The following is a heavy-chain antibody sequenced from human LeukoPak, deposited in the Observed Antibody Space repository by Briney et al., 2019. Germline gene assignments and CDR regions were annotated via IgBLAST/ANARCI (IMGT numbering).Heavy chain of an antibody. CDR3: ARQPGGTAAFDI. D-gene: IGHD1-14*01. V-gene: IGHV4-59*08. J-gene: IGHJ3*02. CDR2: THYSGDT. Sequence: SETLSLTCTVPGGSISSYYWSWTRQSPGKELEWIAYTHYSGDTKYNPSLRGRVTISVDTSKNYFSLRLTSVTAADTAIYYCARQPGGTAAFDIWGQGTMVTVSS. CDR1: GGSISSYY.